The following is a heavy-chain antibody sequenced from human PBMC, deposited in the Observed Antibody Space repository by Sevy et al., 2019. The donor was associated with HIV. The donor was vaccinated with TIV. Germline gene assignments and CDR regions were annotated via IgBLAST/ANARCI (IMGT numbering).Heavy chain of an antibody. V-gene: IGHV3-30*18. Sequence: GGSLRLSCIGSGFSFSYYGIHWVRQSPGKGLDWVALISHDGINEYYAHSVKGRFTISRDNSKNTVYLEMNSLRNEDTAIYFCANAYSGSDSHSYLYALDVWGQGTTVTVSS. D-gene: IGHD1-26*01. CDR3: ANAYSGSDSHSYLYALDV. CDR2: ISHDGINE. CDR1: GFSFSYYG. J-gene: IGHJ6*02.